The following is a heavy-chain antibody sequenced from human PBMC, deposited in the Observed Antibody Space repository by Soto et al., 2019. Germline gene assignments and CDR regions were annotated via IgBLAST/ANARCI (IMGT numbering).Heavy chain of an antibody. CDR1: GFTFSSYG. D-gene: IGHD4-17*01. J-gene: IGHJ4*02. V-gene: IGHV3-33*01. Sequence: QVQLVESGGGVVQPGRSLRLSCAASGFTFSSYGMHWVRQAPGKGLEWVAVIWYDGSNKYYADSVKGRFTISRDNSKNTLYLQMNSLRAEDTAVYYCARDKMTTVTTGCDYWGQGTLVTVSS. CDR3: ARDKMTTVTTGCDY. CDR2: IWYDGSNK.